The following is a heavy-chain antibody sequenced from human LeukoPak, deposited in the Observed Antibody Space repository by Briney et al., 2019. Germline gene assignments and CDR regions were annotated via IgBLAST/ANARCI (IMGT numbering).Heavy chain of an antibody. CDR1: GVSITSSY. D-gene: IGHD1-1*01. V-gene: IGHV4-59*01. CDR3: ARRSGTLWGAFDI. J-gene: IGHJ3*02. Sequence: PSETLSLTCSVSGVSITSSYWSWIRQPPGKGLEWLGYIYYSGSTNYNPSLKSRVTISVDTSKNQFSLRLRSVTAADTAVYYCARRSGTLWGAFDIWGQGTFVTVSS. CDR2: IYYSGST.